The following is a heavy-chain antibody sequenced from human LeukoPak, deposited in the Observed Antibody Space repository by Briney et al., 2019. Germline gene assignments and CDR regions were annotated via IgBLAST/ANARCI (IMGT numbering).Heavy chain of an antibody. CDR1: GGSISSSSYY. CDR2: IYYSGST. CDR3: ARDMTSTASFGY. V-gene: IGHV4-61*01. J-gene: IGHJ4*02. D-gene: IGHD4-17*01. Sequence: SETLSLTCTVSGGSISSSSYYWSWIRQPPGKGLEWIGYIYYSGSTNYNPSLKSRVTISVDTSKNQFSLKLSSVTAADTAVYYCARDMTSTASFGYWGQGTLVTVSS.